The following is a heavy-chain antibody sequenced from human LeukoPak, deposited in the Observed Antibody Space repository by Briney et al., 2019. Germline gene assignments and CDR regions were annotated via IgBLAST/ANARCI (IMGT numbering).Heavy chain of an antibody. Sequence: SETLSLTCTVSGGSISSYCWSWIRQPPGKGLEWIGYIYYSGSTNYNPSLKSRVTISVDTSKNQFSLKLSSVTAADTAVYYCARLQSAIDSYYYYGMDVWGQGTTVTVSS. CDR2: IYYSGST. V-gene: IGHV4-59*08. CDR1: GGSISSYC. D-gene: IGHD2-21*01. CDR3: ARLQSAIDSYYYYGMDV. J-gene: IGHJ6*02.